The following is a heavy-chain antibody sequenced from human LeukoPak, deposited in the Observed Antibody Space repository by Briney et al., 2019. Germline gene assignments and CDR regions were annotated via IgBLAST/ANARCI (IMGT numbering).Heavy chain of an antibody. D-gene: IGHD2-2*01. CDR1: GFTFSSYS. Sequence: GGSLRLSCAASGFTFSSYSMNWVRKAPGKGLEWVSSISSSSSYIYYADSVKGRFTISRDNAKNSLYLQMNSLRAEDTAVYYCARSSRATDAFDIWGQGTMVTVSS. J-gene: IGHJ3*02. V-gene: IGHV3-21*01. CDR3: ARSSRATDAFDI. CDR2: ISSSSSYI.